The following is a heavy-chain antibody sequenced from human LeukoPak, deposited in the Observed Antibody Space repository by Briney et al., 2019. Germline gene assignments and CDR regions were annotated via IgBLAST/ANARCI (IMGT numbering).Heavy chain of an antibody. Sequence: GSLRLSCAVSGFTFSDYAMSWIRQPPGKGLEWIGEINHSGSTNYNPSLKSRVTISVDTSKNQFSLKLSSVTAADTAVYYCARAGYSSSWPLRRFDPWGQGTLVTVSS. CDR1: GFTFSDYA. CDR3: ARAGYSSSWPLRRFDP. CDR2: INHSGST. J-gene: IGHJ5*02. V-gene: IGHV4-34*01. D-gene: IGHD6-13*01.